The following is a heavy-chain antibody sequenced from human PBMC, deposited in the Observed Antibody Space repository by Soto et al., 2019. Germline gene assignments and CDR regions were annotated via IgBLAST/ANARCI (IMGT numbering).Heavy chain of an antibody. D-gene: IGHD3-3*01. CDR3: ARGVDSWSGYLF. CDR1: GGSFQGYY. V-gene: IGHV4-34*01. CDR2: ITQSAST. J-gene: IGHJ1*01. Sequence: PEPLSLTSAPCGGSFQGYYWGWIRQSPGKGMERIGEITQSASTKYNPSLKSRVSISVDNSTKQFSLKMTSMTAADRGVYYCARGVDSWSGYLFWGQGTPVT.